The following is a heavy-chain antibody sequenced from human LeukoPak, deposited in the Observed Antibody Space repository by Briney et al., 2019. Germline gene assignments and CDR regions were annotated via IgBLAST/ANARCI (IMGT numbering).Heavy chain of an antibody. CDR1: GFTFSSYW. Sequence: GGSLRLSCAASGFTFSSYWMSWVRQAPGKALEWVANIKYDGSEKYYVDSVKGRFTISRDNAENALYLQMNSLRAEDTAVYYCARDMYYYGSGSSPDIVWGQGTLVTVSS. J-gene: IGHJ4*02. CDR2: IKYDGSEK. V-gene: IGHV3-7*01. CDR3: ARDMYYYGSGSSPDIV. D-gene: IGHD3-10*01.